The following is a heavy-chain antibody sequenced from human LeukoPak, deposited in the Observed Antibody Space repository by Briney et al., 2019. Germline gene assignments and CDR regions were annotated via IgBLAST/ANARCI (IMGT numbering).Heavy chain of an antibody. J-gene: IGHJ4*02. CDR2: IIPIFGTA. V-gene: IGHV1-69*13. Sequence: ASVKVSCKGSGGTFSSYAISWVRQAPGQGLEWMGGIIPIFGTANYAQKFQGRATITADESTSTAYMELSSLRSEDTAVYSCARGIADESISIDYWGQGTLVTVSS. CDR1: GGTFSSYA. D-gene: IGHD6-13*01. CDR3: ARGIADESISIDY.